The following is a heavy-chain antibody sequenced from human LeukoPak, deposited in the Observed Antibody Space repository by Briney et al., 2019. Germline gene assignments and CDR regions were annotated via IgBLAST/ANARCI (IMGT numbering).Heavy chain of an antibody. Sequence: SETLSLTCTVTGGSISTYYWSWIRQPPGQGLERIGYIHYSGSTNYNPSLKSRVTMSLDTSKNQFYLKLSSVTAADTAVYYCARDLEEREKGARPFDPWGQGTLVTVSS. CDR3: ARDLEEREKGARPFDP. J-gene: IGHJ5*02. V-gene: IGHV4-59*01. CDR2: IHYSGST. CDR1: GGSISTYY. D-gene: IGHD1-26*01.